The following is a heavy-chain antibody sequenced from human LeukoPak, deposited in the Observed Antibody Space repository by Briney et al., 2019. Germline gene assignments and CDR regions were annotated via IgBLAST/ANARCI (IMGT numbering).Heavy chain of an antibody. J-gene: IGHJ4*02. CDR2: IWYDGSNK. CDR3: ARQRSSGWSPDF. CDR1: GFTFSGHG. Sequence: GGSLRLSCAASGFTFSGHGMHWVRQTPGKGLEWVAVIWYDGSNKYYADSVKGRFTISRDNSKNTLYLQMDSLRAEDTAVYYCARQRSSGWSPDFWGQGTLVTVSS. V-gene: IGHV3-33*01. D-gene: IGHD6-19*01.